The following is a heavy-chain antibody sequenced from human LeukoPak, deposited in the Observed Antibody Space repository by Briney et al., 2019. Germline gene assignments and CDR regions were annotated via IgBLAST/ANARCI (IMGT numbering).Heavy chain of an antibody. CDR3: ARDLVGAPAFDI. J-gene: IGHJ3*02. CDR1: GFTFSSYE. Sequence: HPGGSLRLSCAASGFTFSSYEMNWVRQAPGKGLEWVSYISSSGSTIYYADSVKGRFTISRDNAKNSLYLQMNSLRAEDTAVYYCARDLVGAPAFDIWGQGTMVTVSS. D-gene: IGHD1-26*01. V-gene: IGHV3-48*03. CDR2: ISSSGSTI.